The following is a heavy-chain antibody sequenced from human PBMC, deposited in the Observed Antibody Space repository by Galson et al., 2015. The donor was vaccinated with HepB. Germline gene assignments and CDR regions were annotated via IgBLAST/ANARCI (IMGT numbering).Heavy chain of an antibody. D-gene: IGHD3-10*01. CDR3: ARTPYYGSESFYNAWFDP. CDR2: IDTNTRNP. J-gene: IGHJ5*02. V-gene: IGHV7-4-1*02. CDR1: GCIFTNFA. Sequence: SVKVSCKASGCIFTNFAMNWVRQAPGQGLEWMGWIDTNTRNPTYAQGFTGRFVFSLDTSVSTAYLQISSLRAEDTAVYYCARTPYYGSESFYNAWFDPWGQGTLVTVSS.